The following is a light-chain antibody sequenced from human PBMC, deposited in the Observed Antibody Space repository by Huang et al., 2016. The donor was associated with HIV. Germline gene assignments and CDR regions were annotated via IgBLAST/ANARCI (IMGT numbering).Light chain of an antibody. CDR1: HDINTY. V-gene: IGKV1-9*01. CDR3: QQLSAYPLS. J-gene: IGKJ3*01. Sequence: QLTQSPSSLSASIGDRVTIACRASHDINTYLAWYQQKPGRAPKLLIYDASTLQTGVPSRFRGFGSGTAFSLTITSLQPDDFAVYYCQQLSAYPLSFGPGTTVDL. CDR2: DAS.